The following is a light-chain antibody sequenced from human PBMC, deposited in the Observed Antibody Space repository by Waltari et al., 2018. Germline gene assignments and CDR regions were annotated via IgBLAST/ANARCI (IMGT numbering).Light chain of an antibody. J-gene: IGKJ2*01. Sequence: DIQMTQSPSSLSASVGDSITITCRASQGIDNYLAWFQQKPGKAPQSLIYAASTLQSGVPSKFSGRGFGKDFTLTINGLQPEDFATYFCQQDDRYPHTFGQGTRLEVK. CDR2: AAS. CDR1: QGIDNY. CDR3: QQDDRYPHT. V-gene: IGKV1-16*02.